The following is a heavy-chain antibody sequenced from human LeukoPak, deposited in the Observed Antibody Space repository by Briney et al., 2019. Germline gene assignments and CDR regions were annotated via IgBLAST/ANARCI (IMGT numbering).Heavy chain of an antibody. CDR3: ARARLDSSGRFDY. CDR2: IYYGGST. D-gene: IGHD3-22*01. CDR1: GGSISSYY. V-gene: IGHV4-59*01. J-gene: IGHJ4*02. Sequence: SETLSLTCTVSGGSISSYYWSWIRQPPGKGLEWIGYIYYGGSTDYNPSLKSRVTISRDTSKTQFSLRLSSVTAADTAVYYCARARLDSSGRFDYWGQGTLVTVSS.